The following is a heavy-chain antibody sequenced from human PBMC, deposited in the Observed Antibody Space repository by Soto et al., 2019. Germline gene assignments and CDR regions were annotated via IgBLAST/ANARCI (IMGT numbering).Heavy chain of an antibody. J-gene: IGHJ6*02. CDR2: IIPILGIA. CDR3: ARDQAAAVDYYYGMDV. V-gene: IGHV1-69*08. Sequence: QVQLVQSGAEVKKPGSSVKVSCKASGGTLSSYTISWVRQAPGQGLEWMGRIIPILGIANYAQKFQGRVTITADKSTSRAYMELSSLRSEDTAVYYCARDQAAAVDYYYGMDVWGQGTTVTVSS. D-gene: IGHD6-13*01. CDR1: GGTLSSYT.